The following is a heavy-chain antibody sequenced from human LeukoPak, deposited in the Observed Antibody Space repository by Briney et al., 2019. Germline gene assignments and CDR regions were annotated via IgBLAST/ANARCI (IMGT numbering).Heavy chain of an antibody. D-gene: IGHD3-3*01. CDR2: IYTSGST. CDR1: GGPISSYY. J-gene: IGHJ4*02. V-gene: IGHV4-4*07. CDR3: ARDRAIFGVAKYYFDY. Sequence: PSETLSLTCTVSGGPISSYYWSWIRQPAGKGLEWIGRIYTSGSTNYNPSLKSRVTMSVDTSKNQFSLKLSSVTAADTAVYYCARDRAIFGVAKYYFDYWGQRTLVTVSS.